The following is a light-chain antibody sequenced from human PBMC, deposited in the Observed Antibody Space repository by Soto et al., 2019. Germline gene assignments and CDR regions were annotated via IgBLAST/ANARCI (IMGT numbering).Light chain of an antibody. Sequence: EIVMSQSPATLSVSPGERATLSCRASQSVSSNLAWYQQKPGQAPRLLIYGASTRATGIPARFSGSGSGTEFTLTISSLQSEDFAVYYCQSAKTFGQGTKV. V-gene: IGKV3-15*01. CDR1: QSVSSN. CDR3: QSAKT. J-gene: IGKJ1*01. CDR2: GAS.